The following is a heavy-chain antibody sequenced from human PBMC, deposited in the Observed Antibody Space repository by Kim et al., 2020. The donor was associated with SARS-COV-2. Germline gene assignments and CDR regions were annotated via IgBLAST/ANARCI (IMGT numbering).Heavy chain of an antibody. Sequence: GTTDLAGPVKGRFTISRDDSKNTLYLLMNSLKTEDTAVYYCTTADRSILDYWGQGTLVTVSS. CDR3: TTADRSILDY. CDR2: GTT. J-gene: IGHJ4*02. D-gene: IGHD2-15*01. V-gene: IGHV3-15*01.